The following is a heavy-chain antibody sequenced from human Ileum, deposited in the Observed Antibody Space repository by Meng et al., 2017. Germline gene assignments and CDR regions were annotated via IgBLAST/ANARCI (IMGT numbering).Heavy chain of an antibody. V-gene: IGHV4-4*02. CDR3: ARESHYGGNFVTFNY. Sequence: VKPLGDLSSTSRFFGGSIRRSNRGSWVRPPPGKGLEWIGEIYHSGSTNYHPSLKSRVTISVDKSKNQFSLKLSSVTAADTAVYYCARESHYGGNFVTFNYWGQGTLVTVSS. D-gene: IGHD4-23*01. CDR1: GGSIRRSNR. J-gene: IGHJ4*02. CDR2: IYHSGST.